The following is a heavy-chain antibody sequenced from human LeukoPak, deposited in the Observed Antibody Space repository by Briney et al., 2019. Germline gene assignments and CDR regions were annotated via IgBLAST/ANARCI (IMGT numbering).Heavy chain of an antibody. CDR2: ISAYNGNT. D-gene: IGHD3-16*02. V-gene: IGHV1-18*01. Sequence: ASVKVSCKASGYTFTTYGIIWMRQAPGQGLEWMGWISAYNGNTNYAQKLQGRVTVTTDTSTSTASMELRSLRSDDTAVYYCARRLASYPEIPLDYWGQGTLVTVSS. CDR1: GYTFTTYG. J-gene: IGHJ4*02. CDR3: ARRLASYPEIPLDY.